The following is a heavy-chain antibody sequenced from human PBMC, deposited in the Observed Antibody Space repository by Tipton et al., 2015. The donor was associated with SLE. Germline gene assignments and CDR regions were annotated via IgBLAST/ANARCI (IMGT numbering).Heavy chain of an antibody. Sequence: TLSLTCAVYGGSISSYYWSWIRQPPGKGLEWVGYIYYSGSTNYNPSLKSRVTISVDTSKNQFSLKLSSVTAADTAVYYCAREYRQLRYFDWFSDDWGQGTLVTVSS. CDR2: IYYSGST. D-gene: IGHD3-9*01. CDR3: AREYRQLRYFDWFSDD. J-gene: IGHJ4*02. V-gene: IGHV4-59*01. CDR1: GGSISSYY.